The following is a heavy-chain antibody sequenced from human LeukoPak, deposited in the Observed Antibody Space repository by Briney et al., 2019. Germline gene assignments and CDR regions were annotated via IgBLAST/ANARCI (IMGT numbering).Heavy chain of an antibody. CDR3: AREGETSSWHTPSFDY. CDR2: INSGNGNT. D-gene: IGHD6-13*01. CDR1: GYTFNSYD. Sequence: GASVKVSCKASGYTFNSYDIHWVRQAPGQRLECMGWINSGNGNTKYSQKFQGRVTITRDTSATTVYMELSSLISEDTAVYYCAREGETSSWHTPSFDYWGQGTLVTVSS. V-gene: IGHV1-3*01. J-gene: IGHJ4*02.